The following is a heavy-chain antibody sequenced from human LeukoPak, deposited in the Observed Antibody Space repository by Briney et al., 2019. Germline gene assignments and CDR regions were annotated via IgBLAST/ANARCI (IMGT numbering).Heavy chain of an antibody. J-gene: IGHJ4*02. Sequence: GGSLRLSCAASGFTFSSYGMHWVRQAPGKGLEWVAVISYDGSNKYYADSVKGRFTISRDNSKNTLYLQMNSLRAEDTAVCYCAKDVRYFDWLFQSPTLDYWGQGTLVTVSS. V-gene: IGHV3-30*18. CDR1: GFTFSSYG. CDR2: ISYDGSNK. D-gene: IGHD3-9*01. CDR3: AKDVRYFDWLFQSPTLDY.